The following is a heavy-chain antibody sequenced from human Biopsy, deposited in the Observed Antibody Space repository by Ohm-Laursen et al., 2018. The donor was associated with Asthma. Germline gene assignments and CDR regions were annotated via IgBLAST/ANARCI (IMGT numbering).Heavy chain of an antibody. CDR1: GFSFSDYY. Sequence: GSLRLSCAASGFSFSDYYMTWMRQAPGKGLEWAPSISSSGSTTYPAESVKGRLTISRDNAQKSLFLQMGSLRAEDTAIYYCARVFESSEWGPFYHFGLDVWGQGTTVAVSS. CDR2: ISSSGSTT. J-gene: IGHJ6*02. V-gene: IGHV3-11*01. CDR3: ARVFESSEWGPFYHFGLDV. D-gene: IGHD6-25*01.